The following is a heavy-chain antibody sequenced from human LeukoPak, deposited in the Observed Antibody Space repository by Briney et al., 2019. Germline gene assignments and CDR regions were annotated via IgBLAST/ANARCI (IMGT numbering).Heavy chain of an antibody. V-gene: IGHV4-30-2*01. J-gene: IGHJ5*02. Sequence: SETLSLTCAVSGGSISSGGHSWSWIRQPPGKDLEWIGYIYHSGSNYYNASLKSRVTISVDRSKNQFSLKLSSVTAADTAVYYCARAEPAASVWFDPWGQGTLVTVSS. CDR3: ARAEPAASVWFDP. CDR1: GGSISSGGHS. CDR2: IYHSGSN. D-gene: IGHD2-2*01.